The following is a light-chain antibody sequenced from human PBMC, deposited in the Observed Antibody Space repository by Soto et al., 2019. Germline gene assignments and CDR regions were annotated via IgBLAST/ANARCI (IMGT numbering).Light chain of an antibody. V-gene: IGKV3D-7*01. CDR1: QSLSNTY. CDR3: HQDFDLPLT. J-gene: IGKJ4*01. Sequence: PGDRATLSCRASQSLSNTYISWYQQKPGQAPRLLIYGASTRATGIPARFSGSGSGTDFTLTISSLQPEDFALYYCHQDFDLPLTFGGGTKV. CDR2: GAS.